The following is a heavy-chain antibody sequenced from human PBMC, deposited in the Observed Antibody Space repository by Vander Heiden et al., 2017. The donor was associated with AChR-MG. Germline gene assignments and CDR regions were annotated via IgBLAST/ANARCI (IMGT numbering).Heavy chain of an antibody. CDR2: IIPILGTA. CDR1: GGTFSSYA. D-gene: IGHD1-26*01. Sequence: QVQLVQSGAEVKKPGSSVKVSCKASGGTFSSYAISWVRQAPGQGLEWMGGIIPILGTANYAQKFQGRVTITADESTSTAYMELSSLRSEDTAVYYCARGHVPGKYYYYYYGMDVWGQGTTVTVSS. J-gene: IGHJ6*02. V-gene: IGHV1-69*01. CDR3: ARGHVPGKYYYYYYGMDV.